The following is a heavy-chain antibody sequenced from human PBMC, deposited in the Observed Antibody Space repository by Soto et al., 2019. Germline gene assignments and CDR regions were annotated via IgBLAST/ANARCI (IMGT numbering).Heavy chain of an antibody. CDR1: GYTFTDYG. CDR2: IIPIFGTA. V-gene: IGHV1-69*13. D-gene: IGHD3-16*01. Sequence: SVKVSCKASGYTFTDYGISWVRQAPGQGLEWMGGIIPIFGTANYAQKFQGRVTITADESTSTAYMELNSLRAEDTAIYYCAKDLGIITFMYYFGSWGLGTLVTVSS. CDR3: AKDLGIITFMYYFGS. J-gene: IGHJ4*02.